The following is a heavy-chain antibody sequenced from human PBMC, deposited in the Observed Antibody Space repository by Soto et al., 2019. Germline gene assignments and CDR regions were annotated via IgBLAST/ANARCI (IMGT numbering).Heavy chain of an antibody. J-gene: IGHJ5*02. D-gene: IGHD3-3*01. CDR3: ANRPGYDFWSGYYRERDWFDP. V-gene: IGHV4-34*01. Sequence: PSETLSLTCAVYGGSFSGYYWSWIRQPPGKGLEWIGEINHSGSTNYNPSLKSRVTISVDTSKNQFSLKLSSVTAADTAVYYCANRPGYDFWSGYYRERDWFDPWGQGTLVTVSS. CDR1: GGSFSGYY. CDR2: INHSGST.